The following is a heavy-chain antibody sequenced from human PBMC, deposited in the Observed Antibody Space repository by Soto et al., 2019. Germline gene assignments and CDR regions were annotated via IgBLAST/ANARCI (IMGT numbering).Heavy chain of an antibody. D-gene: IGHD3-22*01. V-gene: IGHV4-38-2*01. J-gene: IGHJ4*02. CDR3: ERNGEWLLLWQGDY. Sequence: SSETLSLTCAVSGYSISSCYYWGGIRQPPGKGLEWIGSIYHSGSTYYNPSLKSRVTISVDTSKNQFSLKLSSVTAADTAVYYCERNGEWLLLWQGDYWGQGILVT. CDR2: IYHSGST. CDR1: GYSISSCYY.